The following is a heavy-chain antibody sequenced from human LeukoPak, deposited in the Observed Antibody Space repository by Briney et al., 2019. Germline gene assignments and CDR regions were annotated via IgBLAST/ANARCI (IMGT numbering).Heavy chain of an antibody. CDR3: AKDRDYGDPDDAFDI. Sequence: GGSLRLSCAASGLTFSSYGMHWVPHAPDKGLEWVADISYDGSNKYYAHSVKGRFTISRDNSKNTLYLQMNSLRAEDTAVYYCAKDRDYGDPDDAFDIWGQGTMVTVSS. CDR2: ISYDGSNK. J-gene: IGHJ3*02. D-gene: IGHD4-17*01. CDR1: GLTFSSYG. V-gene: IGHV3-30*18.